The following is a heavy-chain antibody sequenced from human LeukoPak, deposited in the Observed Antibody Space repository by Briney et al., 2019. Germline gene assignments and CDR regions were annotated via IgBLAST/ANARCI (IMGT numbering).Heavy chain of an antibody. CDR1: EFSVGSNY. J-gene: IGHJ3*02. CDR2: IYSGGST. D-gene: IGHD1-26*01. CDR3: ARGGSYLSAFDI. V-gene: IGHV3-53*01. Sequence: PGGSLRLSCAASEFSVGSNYMSWVRQAPGKGLEWVSIIYSGGSTFYADSMKGRFTISRDNSKNTLYLQMNSLRAEDTAVYYCARGGSYLSAFDIWGQGTMVTVSS.